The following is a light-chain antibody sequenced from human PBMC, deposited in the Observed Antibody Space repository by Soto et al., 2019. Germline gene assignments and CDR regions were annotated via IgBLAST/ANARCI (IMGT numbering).Light chain of an antibody. CDR3: SSYTTSSTPVV. V-gene: IGLV2-14*01. CDR2: DVS. Sequence: QSALTQPASVSGSPGQSITISCTGTSSDVGGYNYVSWYQQHPGKAPKLMIYDVSDRPSGVSNRFSGSKSGNTASLTISGLRAEDEADYYCSSYTTSSTPVVFGGGTKVTVL. CDR1: SSDVGGYNY. J-gene: IGLJ2*01.